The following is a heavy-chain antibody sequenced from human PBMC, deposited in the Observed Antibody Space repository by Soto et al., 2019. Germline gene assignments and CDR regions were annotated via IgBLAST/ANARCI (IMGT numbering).Heavy chain of an antibody. D-gene: IGHD3-10*01. CDR3: AREPEGLVISRNFDS. Sequence: PVGSLRLSCAVSGFTFTTYTMNWVRQAPGKGLEWVSSISSSSSYIYYADSVKGRFTISRDNANKSLFLQMISLRAEDTAVYYCAREPEGLVISRNFDSWGPGTLVTVSS. CDR2: ISSSSSYI. CDR1: GFTFTTYT. V-gene: IGHV3-21*01. J-gene: IGHJ5*01.